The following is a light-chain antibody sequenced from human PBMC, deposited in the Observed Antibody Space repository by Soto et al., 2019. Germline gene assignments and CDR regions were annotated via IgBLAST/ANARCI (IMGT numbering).Light chain of an antibody. CDR3: CSYAGIYV. CDR2: EGS. Sequence: QSALTQPASVSGSPGQSITISCTGTSSDVGSYNLVSWYQQHPGKAPKLMIYEGSKRPSGVSNRFSGSKSGNTASLTISGVQAEDEADYYYCSYAGIYVFGTGTKLTVL. V-gene: IGLV2-23*01. CDR1: SSDVGSYNL. J-gene: IGLJ1*01.